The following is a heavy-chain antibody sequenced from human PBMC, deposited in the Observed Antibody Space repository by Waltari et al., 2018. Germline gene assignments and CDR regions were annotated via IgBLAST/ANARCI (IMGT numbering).Heavy chain of an antibody. CDR3: ARDRSSSSNWFDP. D-gene: IGHD6-6*01. CDR2: IYHSGTT. V-gene: IGHV4-38-2*02. CDR1: GYSISSGYY. Sequence: QVQLQESGPGLVKPSETLSLTCNVSGYSISSGYYWGWIRQPPGKGLEWIGSIYHSGTTYYSPSLRGRVTISVDTSKNQFSLKLRYVTAADTAVYYCARDRSSSSNWFDPWGQGTLVTVSS. J-gene: IGHJ5*02.